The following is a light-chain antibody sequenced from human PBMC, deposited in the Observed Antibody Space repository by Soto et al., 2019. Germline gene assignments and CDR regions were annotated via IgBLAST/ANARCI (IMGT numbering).Light chain of an antibody. Sequence: DIQMTQSPSTLSASVGDRVIITCRASQSISSWLAWYQQKPGKAPDLLIYRASTLKTGIPSMFSGSGSGTEFILTISSLQPDDFATYYCQPYDRASWTFGPGTKVEIK. J-gene: IGKJ1*01. CDR1: QSISSW. CDR2: RAS. CDR3: QPYDRASWT. V-gene: IGKV1-5*03.